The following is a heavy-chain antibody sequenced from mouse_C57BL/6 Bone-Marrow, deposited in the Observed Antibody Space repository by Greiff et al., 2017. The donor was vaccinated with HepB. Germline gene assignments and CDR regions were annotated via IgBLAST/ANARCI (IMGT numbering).Heavy chain of an antibody. Sequence: VKQSHGKSLERIGEINLYNGGTSYTQKFKGKATLTVAKSSSTAYMELRSLTSEDSAVYYCARERANTTVGDYWGQGTTLTVSS. V-gene: IGHV1-26*01. D-gene: IGHD1-1*01. CDR2: INLYNGGT. CDR3: ARERANTTVGDY. J-gene: IGHJ2*01.